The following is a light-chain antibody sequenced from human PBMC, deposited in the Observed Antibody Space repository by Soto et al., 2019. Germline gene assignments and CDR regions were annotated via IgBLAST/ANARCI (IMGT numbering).Light chain of an antibody. J-gene: IGKJ1*01. CDR1: QSISSW. CDR3: QQYNNYWT. CDR2: DAS. Sequence: DIQMTQSPSTLSASVGDRVTITCRASQSISSWLAWYQQKPGKAPKLLIYDASSLESGVPPRFSGSGSATEFTLTISSLQPDDFATYYCQQYNNYWTFGQGTKVDIK. V-gene: IGKV1-5*01.